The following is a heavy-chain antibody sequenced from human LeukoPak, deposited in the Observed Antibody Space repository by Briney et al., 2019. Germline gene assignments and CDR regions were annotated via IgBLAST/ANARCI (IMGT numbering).Heavy chain of an antibody. CDR3: ARGGEYGSGSYYKY. J-gene: IGHJ4*02. Sequence: GASVKVSCKASGYTFSSHAIHWVRQAPGKGLEWMGWSNAGNGHTKYSQELQGRVTITRDTSASTAYMELSNLRSDDMAVYYCARGGEYGSGSYYKYWGQGTLVTVSS. CDR1: GYTFSSHA. CDR2: SNAGNGHT. D-gene: IGHD3-10*01. V-gene: IGHV1-3*02.